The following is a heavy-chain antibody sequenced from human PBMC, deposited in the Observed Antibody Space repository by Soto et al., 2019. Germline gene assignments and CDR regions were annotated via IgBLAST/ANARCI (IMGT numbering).Heavy chain of an antibody. CDR2: MNPNSGNT. CDR1: GYTFTSYD. D-gene: IGHD3-10*01. V-gene: IGHV1-8*01. CDR3: AGERSGGGGNWFDP. Sequence: QVQLVQSGAEVKKPGASVKVSCKASGYTFTSYDINWVRQATGQGLEWMGWMNPNSGNTAYAQKFQGRVTKPRNPPRSRPYMELSSRKAADTAVYFCAGERSGGGGNWFDPWGQGTLVTVSS. J-gene: IGHJ5*02.